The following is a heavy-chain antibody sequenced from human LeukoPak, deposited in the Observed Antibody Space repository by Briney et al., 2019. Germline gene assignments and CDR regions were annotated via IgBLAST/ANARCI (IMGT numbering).Heavy chain of an antibody. V-gene: IGHV1-2*02. Sequence: ASVKVSCKAFGYTFTGYWMHWVRQAPGQGLEWMGWINPNSGGTNYAQKFQGRVTMTRDTSISTAYMELSRLRSDDTAVYYCARDVWEYSSGWYDYWGQGTLVTVSS. CDR3: ARDVWEYSSGWYDY. CDR2: INPNSGGT. CDR1: GYTFTGYW. D-gene: IGHD6-19*01. J-gene: IGHJ4*02.